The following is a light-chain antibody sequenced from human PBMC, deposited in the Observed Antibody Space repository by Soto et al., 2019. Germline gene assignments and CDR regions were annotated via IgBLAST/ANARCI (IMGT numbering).Light chain of an antibody. CDR2: DVT. V-gene: IGLV2-11*01. CDR3: CSYAGSYIFV. CDR1: RSDVGGYNY. Sequence: QSALTQPRSVSGSPGQSVTISCTGTRSDVGGYNYVSWYQQHPGKAPKLMIYDVTKRPSGVPDRFSGSKSGNSASLTISGLQADDDADYYCCSYAGSYIFVFGTGTKLTVL. J-gene: IGLJ1*01.